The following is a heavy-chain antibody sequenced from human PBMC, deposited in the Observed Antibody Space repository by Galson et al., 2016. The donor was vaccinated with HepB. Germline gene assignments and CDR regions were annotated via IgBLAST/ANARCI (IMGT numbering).Heavy chain of an antibody. D-gene: IGHD1-14*01. CDR1: GFTFSTYG. J-gene: IGHJ6*02. CDR2: ISFEGNKQ. V-gene: IGHV3-30*03. CDR3: ARGGGTSSYYYWGMDV. Sequence: SLRLSCADSGFTFSTYGMHWVRQAPGEGLEWVAAISFEGNKQHYADSVKGRFTASRDNSKNTLYLQMNNLTPDDTAIYYCARGGGTSSYYYWGMDVWGQGTTVTVSS.